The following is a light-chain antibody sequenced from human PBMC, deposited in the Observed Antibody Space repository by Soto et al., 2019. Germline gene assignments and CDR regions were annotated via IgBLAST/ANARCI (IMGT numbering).Light chain of an antibody. Sequence: QPVLTQSPSASASLGASVKLNCSLSSGHSNYAIAWHQQQPEKGPRYLMNLNSDGSHTKGDGIPDRFSGSSSGAERYLTISSLQSEDEADYYCQTWATGIRVFGGGTKLTVL. CDR2: LNSDGSH. J-gene: IGLJ3*02. CDR3: QTWATGIRV. V-gene: IGLV4-69*01. CDR1: SGHSNYA.